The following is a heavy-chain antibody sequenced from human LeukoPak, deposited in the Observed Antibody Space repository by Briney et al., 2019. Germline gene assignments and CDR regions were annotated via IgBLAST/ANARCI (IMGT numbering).Heavy chain of an antibody. D-gene: IGHD3-22*01. Sequence: SVKVSCKASGGTFSSYAISWVRQAPGQGLEWMGGIIPIFGTANYAQKFQGRVTITTDESTSTAYMELSSLRSEDTAEYYCARQTLEYYYDSSGYRFDYWGQGTLVTVSS. V-gene: IGHV1-69*05. CDR2: IIPIFGTA. CDR3: ARQTLEYYYDSSGYRFDY. CDR1: GGTFSSYA. J-gene: IGHJ4*02.